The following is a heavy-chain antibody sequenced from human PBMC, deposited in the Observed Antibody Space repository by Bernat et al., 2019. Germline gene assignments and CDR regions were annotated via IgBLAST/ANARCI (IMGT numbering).Heavy chain of an antibody. CDR2: ISSSSSYT. D-gene: IGHD6-13*01. J-gene: IGHJ3*02. Sequence: EVQLVESGGGLVQPGGSLRLSCAASGFTFSSYSMNWVRQAPGTGLEWVSYISSSSSYTNYADSVKGRFTISRDNAENSLYLQMNSLRAEDTAVYYCARGSRIADDAFDIWGQGTMVTVSS. CDR1: GFTFSSYS. V-gene: IGHV3-48*04. CDR3: ARGSRIADDAFDI.